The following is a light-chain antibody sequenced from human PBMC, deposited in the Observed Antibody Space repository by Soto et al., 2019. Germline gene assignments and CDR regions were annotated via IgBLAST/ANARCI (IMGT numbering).Light chain of an antibody. CDR3: SSYTGSSTYV. CDR1: SSDVGNYNR. V-gene: IGLV2-18*02. CDR2: EVS. Sequence: QSALTQPPSVSGSPGQSVTISCTGTSSDVGNYNRVSWYQQPPGTAPNVIIYEVSNRPSGVPDRFSGSKSGNTASLTISGLQAEDEADYYCSSYTGSSTYVFGTGTKVTVL. J-gene: IGLJ1*01.